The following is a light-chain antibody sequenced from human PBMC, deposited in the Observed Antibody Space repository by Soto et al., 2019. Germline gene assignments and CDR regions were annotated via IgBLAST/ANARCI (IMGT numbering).Light chain of an antibody. CDR3: AVWDDSLNGVV. V-gene: IGLV1-44*01. Sequence: QAVVTQPSSTSATPGQRVTISCSGSSSNIGSNTVSWYLQVPGTAPKLLIHSNNQRPSGVPDRFSGSKSGTSASLAISGLQSEDEGDYYCAVWDDSLNGVVFGGGTKLTVL. J-gene: IGLJ2*01. CDR1: SSNIGSNT. CDR2: SNN.